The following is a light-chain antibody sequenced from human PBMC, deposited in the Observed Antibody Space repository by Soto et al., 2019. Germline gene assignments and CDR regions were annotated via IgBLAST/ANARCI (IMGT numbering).Light chain of an antibody. V-gene: IGKV1D-13*01. Sequence: AIQLTQSPSSLSASVGDRVTITCRASQGISSALAWYQQKPGKAPKLLIYDASSLESGVPSRFSGSGSWTDFTLTISSLQPEDFATYYCQQFNNYSYTFGQGTKLEIK. CDR1: QGISSA. CDR3: QQFNNYSYT. CDR2: DAS. J-gene: IGKJ2*01.